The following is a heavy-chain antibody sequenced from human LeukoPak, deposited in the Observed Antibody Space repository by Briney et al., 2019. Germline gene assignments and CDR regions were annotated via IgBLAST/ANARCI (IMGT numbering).Heavy chain of an antibody. D-gene: IGHD6-19*01. CDR3: ERWRFDSGDHVFDY. CDR2: IYYSGST. Sequence: PSKTLSLTCTVSGGSISSATYYWGWIRQHPGKGLEWVGLIYYSGSTYYKPSLKSRITISVDTSKNQFSLELTSVTAADTAVYYCERWRFDSGDHVFDYWGQGTLVTVSS. J-gene: IGHJ4*02. V-gene: IGHV4-31*03. CDR1: GGSISSATYY.